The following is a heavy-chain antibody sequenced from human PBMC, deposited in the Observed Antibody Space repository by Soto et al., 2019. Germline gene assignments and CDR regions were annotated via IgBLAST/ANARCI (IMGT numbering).Heavy chain of an antibody. CDR3: ARTYSSSWSEFDY. D-gene: IGHD6-13*01. V-gene: IGHV3-48*01. CDR2: ISSSSTSI. CDR1: GFTFSSYS. Sequence: GGSLRLSCAASGFTFSSYSMNWVRQAPGKGLEWLAYISSSSTSIYYADSVKGRFTISRDNAKNSLFLQMNSLRAEDTAIYYCARTYSSSWSEFDYWGQ. J-gene: IGHJ4*02.